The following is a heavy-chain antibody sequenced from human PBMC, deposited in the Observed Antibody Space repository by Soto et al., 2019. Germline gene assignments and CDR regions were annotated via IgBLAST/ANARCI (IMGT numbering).Heavy chain of an antibody. D-gene: IGHD3-10*01. CDR1: GGSISSSSYY. CDR3: ARRVREGITMVRGVIDY. J-gene: IGHJ4*02. V-gene: IGHV4-39*01. Sequence: SETLSLTCTVSGGSISSSSYYWGWIRQPPGKGLEWIGSIYYSGSTYYNPSLKSRVTISVDTSKNQFSLKLSSVTAADTAVYYCARRVREGITMVRGVIDYWGQGTLVTVSS. CDR2: IYYSGST.